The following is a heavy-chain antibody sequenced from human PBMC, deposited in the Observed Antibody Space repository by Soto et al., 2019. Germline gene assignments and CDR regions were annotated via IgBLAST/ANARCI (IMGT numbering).Heavy chain of an antibody. J-gene: IGHJ2*01. CDR3: ARDLLVVTADPLNWYFDL. D-gene: IGHD2-21*02. CDR1: GGSISSYY. Sequence: TSETLSLTCTVSGGSISSYYWSWIRQPPGKGLEWIGYIYYSGSTNYNPSLKSRVTISVDTSKNQFSLKLSSVTAADTAVYYCARDLLVVTADPLNWYFDLWGRGTLVTVSS. V-gene: IGHV4-59*01. CDR2: IYYSGST.